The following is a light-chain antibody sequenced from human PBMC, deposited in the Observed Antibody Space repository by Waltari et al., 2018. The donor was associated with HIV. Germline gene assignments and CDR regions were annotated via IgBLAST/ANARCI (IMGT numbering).Light chain of an antibody. CDR1: NIGSKS. CDR2: YDS. J-gene: IGLJ3*02. CDR3: QVWDTSRDQGV. V-gene: IGLV3-21*01. Sequence: SYVLTQPPSVSVAPGETATIACGGDNIGSKSVNWYQQKPGQAPVLVIYYDSDRPSRIPERFPGSNSGNTAALTISRVEAGDEAAYYCQVWDTSRDQGVFGGGTKLTVL.